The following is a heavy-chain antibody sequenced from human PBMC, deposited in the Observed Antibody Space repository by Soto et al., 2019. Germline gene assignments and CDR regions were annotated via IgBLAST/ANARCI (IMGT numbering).Heavy chain of an antibody. V-gene: IGHV4-34*01. CDR1: GGSFSGYY. CDR3: ARAWIQDYYYYGMDV. Sequence: SETLSLTCAVYGGSFSGYYWSWIRQPPGKGLEWIGEINHSGSTNYNPSLKSRVTISVDTSKNQFSLKLSSVTAADTAVYYCARAWIQDYYYYGMDVWGQGTTVTVSS. J-gene: IGHJ6*02. CDR2: INHSGST. D-gene: IGHD5-18*01.